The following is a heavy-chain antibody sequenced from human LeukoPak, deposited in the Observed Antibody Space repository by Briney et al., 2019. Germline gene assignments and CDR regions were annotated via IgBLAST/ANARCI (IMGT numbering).Heavy chain of an antibody. Sequence: GGSLRLSCAASGFTFSSYSMNWVRQAPGKGLEWVSSISSSSSYIYYADSVKGRFTISRDNAKNSLYLQMNSLRAEDTAVYYCARALYGSRSQYYFDYWGQGTLVTVSS. CDR2: ISSSSSYI. D-gene: IGHD3-10*01. CDR1: GFTFSSYS. J-gene: IGHJ4*02. V-gene: IGHV3-21*01. CDR3: ARALYGSRSQYYFDY.